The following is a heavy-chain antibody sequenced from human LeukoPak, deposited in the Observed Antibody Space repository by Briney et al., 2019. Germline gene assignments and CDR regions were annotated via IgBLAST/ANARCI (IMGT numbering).Heavy chain of an antibody. V-gene: IGHV1-46*01. CDR1: GYTFTSNY. D-gene: IGHD2-21*01. CDR3: ARDFFSAYCGGDCYSGAFDI. J-gene: IGHJ3*02. CDR2: INPSDGAT. Sequence: ASVKVSCKASGYTFTSNYLHWVRQAPGQGLEWMGIINPSDGATSYAQKFQGRVTMTRDTSASTAYMELSSLRSEDTAVYYCARDFFSAYCGGDCYSGAFDIWGQGTMVTVSS.